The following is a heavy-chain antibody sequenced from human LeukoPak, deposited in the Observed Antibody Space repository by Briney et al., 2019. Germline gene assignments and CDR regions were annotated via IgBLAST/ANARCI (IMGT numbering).Heavy chain of an antibody. Sequence: PWASVKVSCKASGYTFTGYYMHWVRQAPGQGLEWMGWINPNSGGTNYAQKFQGRVTMTRDTSISTAYMELSRLRSDDTAVYYCAESRTAAAPFDYWGQGTLVTVSS. CDR2: INPNSGGT. D-gene: IGHD6-13*01. CDR3: AESRTAAAPFDY. CDR1: GYTFTGYY. V-gene: IGHV1-2*02. J-gene: IGHJ4*02.